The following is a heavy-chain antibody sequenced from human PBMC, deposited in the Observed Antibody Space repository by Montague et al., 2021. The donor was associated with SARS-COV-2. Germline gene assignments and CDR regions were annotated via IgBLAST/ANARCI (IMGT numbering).Heavy chain of an antibody. V-gene: IGHV4-39*07. J-gene: IGHJ4*02. CDR3: ARDVRYYDFWSGRAQTSPDY. D-gene: IGHD3-3*01. CDR2: IYYSGSA. Sequence: SETLSLTCTVSGGSISSSSYYWGWIRQPPGKGLEWIGSIYYSGSAYYNPSLKSRVTISVDTSKNQFSLKLSSVTAADTAVYYCARDVRYYDFWSGRAQTSPDYWGQGTLVIVSS. CDR1: GGSISSSSYY.